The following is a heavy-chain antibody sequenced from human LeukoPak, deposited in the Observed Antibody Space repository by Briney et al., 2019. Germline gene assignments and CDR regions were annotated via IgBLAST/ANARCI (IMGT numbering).Heavy chain of an antibody. V-gene: IGHV1-24*01. CDR1: GYTLTELS. J-gene: IGHJ4*02. Sequence: ASVKVSCKVSGYTLTELSMHWVRQAPGKGLEWMGGFDPEDGETIYAQKFQGRVTMTEDTSTDTAYMELSSLRSEDTAVYYCATDSRLVVTAFENTFDYWGQGTLVTVSS. CDR2: FDPEDGET. CDR3: ATDSRLVVTAFENTFDY. D-gene: IGHD2-21*02.